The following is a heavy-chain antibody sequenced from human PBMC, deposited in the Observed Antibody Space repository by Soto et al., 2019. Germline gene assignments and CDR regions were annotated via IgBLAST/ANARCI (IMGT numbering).Heavy chain of an antibody. D-gene: IGHD3-9*01. CDR3: ARDTDDIVTGYLNDY. V-gene: IGHV1-18*01. J-gene: IGHJ4*02. CDR1: GYTFTSYG. CDR2: ISAYNGNT. Sequence: QVPLVQSGAEVKKPGASVKVSCKASGYTFTSYGISWVRQAPGQGLEWMGWISAYNGNTNYAQKLQGRVTMTTDTSTSTAYMELRSLRSDDTAVYYCARDTDDIVTGYLNDYWGQGTLVTVSS.